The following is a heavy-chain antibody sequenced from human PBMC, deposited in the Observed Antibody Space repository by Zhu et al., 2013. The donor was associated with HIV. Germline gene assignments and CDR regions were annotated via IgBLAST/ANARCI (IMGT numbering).Heavy chain of an antibody. CDR3: ATRIVGVDRGGGDXVGTERVPVVPTVPPTTVPYPKPGTGPYG. Sequence: QVHLVQSGAAVKKPGASVRVSCKTSGFTFTSHGIFWVRQAPGQGPEWMGWISGSNGNTNYARKFLGRVSLTIDSSTNSAYLELKNLRSDDTAVYYCATRIVGVDRGGGDXVGTERVPVVPTVPPTTVPYPKPGTGPYG. V-gene: IGHV1-18*01. J-gene: IGHJ6*01. D-gene: IGHD1-26*01. CDR2: ISGSNGNT. CDR1: GFTFTSHG.